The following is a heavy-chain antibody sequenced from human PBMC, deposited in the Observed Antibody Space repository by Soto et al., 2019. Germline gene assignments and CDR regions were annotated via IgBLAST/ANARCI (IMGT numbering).Heavy chain of an antibody. CDR3: ARCIAAAGSFYYYGMDV. CDR2: IYYSGST. CDR1: GGSISSSSYY. Sequence: QLQLQESGPGLVKPSETLSLTCTVSGGSISSSSYYWGWIRQPPGKGLEWIGSIYYSGSTYYNPSLKSRVTISVDTSKNQFSLKLSSVTAADTAVYYCARCIAAAGSFYYYGMDVWGQGTTVTVSS. V-gene: IGHV4-39*01. D-gene: IGHD6-13*01. J-gene: IGHJ6*02.